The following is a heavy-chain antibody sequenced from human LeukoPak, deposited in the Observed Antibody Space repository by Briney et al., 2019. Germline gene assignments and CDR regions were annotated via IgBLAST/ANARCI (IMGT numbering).Heavy chain of an antibody. CDR1: GFTFSSYA. D-gene: IGHD3-22*01. Sequence: GGSLRLSCAASGFTFSSYAMSWVRQAPGKGLEWVSAISGSGGSTYYADSVKGRFTISRDNSKNTLYLQMNSLRAEDTAVYYCAKDHYSYYYDSSGYYYPYWGQGTLVTVSS. V-gene: IGHV3-23*01. J-gene: IGHJ4*02. CDR3: AKDHYSYYYDSSGYYYPY. CDR2: ISGSGGST.